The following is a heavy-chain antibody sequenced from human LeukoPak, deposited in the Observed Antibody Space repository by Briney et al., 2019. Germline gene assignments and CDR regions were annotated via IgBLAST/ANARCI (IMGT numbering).Heavy chain of an antibody. J-gene: IGHJ4*02. Sequence: ASVKVSCKASGYTSTSYGISWVRQAPGQGLEWMGWISAYNGNTNYAQKLQGRVTMTTDTSTSTAYMELRSLRSDDTAVYYCARDSSSWYGGYFDYWGQGTLVTVSS. CDR2: ISAYNGNT. D-gene: IGHD6-13*01. V-gene: IGHV1-18*01. CDR3: ARDSSSWYGGYFDY. CDR1: GYTSTSYG.